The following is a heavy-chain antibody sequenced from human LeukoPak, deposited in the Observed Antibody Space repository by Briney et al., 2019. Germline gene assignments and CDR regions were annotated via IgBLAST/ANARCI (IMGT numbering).Heavy chain of an antibody. CDR3: AGGGCSSTSCYMNYYYYGMDV. D-gene: IGHD2-2*02. CDR2: IYYSGST. J-gene: IGHJ6*02. Sequence: SETLSLTCTVSGGSISSYYWSWIRQPPEKGLEWIGYIYYSGSTNYNPSLKSRVTISVDTSKNQFSLKLSSVTAAGTAVYYCAGGGCSSTSCYMNYYYYGMDVWGQGTTVTVSS. V-gene: IGHV4-59*01. CDR1: GGSISSYY.